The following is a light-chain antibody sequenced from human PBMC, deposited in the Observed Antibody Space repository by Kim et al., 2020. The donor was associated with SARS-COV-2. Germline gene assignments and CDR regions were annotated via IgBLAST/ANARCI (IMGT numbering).Light chain of an antibody. V-gene: IGKV3-20*01. CDR2: NAS. Sequence: EIVLTQSPGTLALSPGERATLSCRASQSVSSSSLVWYQQKPGQAPRVLIYNASTRPTGIPDRFSGSGSGTDFTLTISRLEPEDFAVYYCQHYASSPPWTFGQGTKVEIK. CDR3: QHYASSPPWT. J-gene: IGKJ1*01. CDR1: QSVSSSS.